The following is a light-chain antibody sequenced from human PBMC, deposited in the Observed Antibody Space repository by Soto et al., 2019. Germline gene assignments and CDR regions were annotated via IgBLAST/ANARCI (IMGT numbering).Light chain of an antibody. CDR3: QPYNSYSVT. CDR2: KAS. V-gene: IGKV1-5*03. J-gene: IGKJ4*01. CDR1: QSISSW. Sequence: DIQMTQSPSTLSASVGDRVTITCRASQSISSWLAWYQQKPGKAPKLLIYKASSLESGVPSRFSGSGSGTEFTLSISSLHPDSFATYYCQPYNSYSVTFGGGTKVEIK.